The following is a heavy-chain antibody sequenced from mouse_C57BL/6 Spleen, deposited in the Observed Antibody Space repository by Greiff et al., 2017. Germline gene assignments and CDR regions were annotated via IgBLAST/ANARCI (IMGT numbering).Heavy chain of an antibody. Sequence: VQLKQSGAELMRPGASVKLSCTASGFNFTDDYMHWVKQRPEQGLEWIGWIDPENGDTEYATKFQGKATITADTSSNTAYLQLSSLTSEDTAVYSSTAYGGSSGFAYWGKGTLVTVSA. CDR1: GFNFTDDY. J-gene: IGHJ3*01. D-gene: IGHD1-1*01. V-gene: IGHV14-4*01. CDR2: IDPENGDT. CDR3: TAYGGSSGFAY.